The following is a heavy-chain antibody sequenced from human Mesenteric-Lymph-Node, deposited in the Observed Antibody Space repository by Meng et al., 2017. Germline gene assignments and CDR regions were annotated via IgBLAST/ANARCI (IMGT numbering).Heavy chain of an antibody. CDR2: IWYDGSNK. V-gene: IGHV3-33*01. CDR1: GFTFSSYG. J-gene: IGHJ4*02. CDR3: ARDVVGATPRNYFDY. Sequence: GGSLRLSCAASGFTFSSYGMHWVRQAPGKGLEWVAVIWYDGSNKYYADSVKGRFTISRDNSKNTLYLQMNSLRAEDTAVYYCARDVVGATPRNYFDYWGQGTLVTVSS. D-gene: IGHD1-26*01.